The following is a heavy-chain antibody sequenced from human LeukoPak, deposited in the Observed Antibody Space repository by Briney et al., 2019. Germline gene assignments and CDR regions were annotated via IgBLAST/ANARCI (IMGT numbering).Heavy chain of an antibody. CDR2: IKSKADGGTT. CDR1: RFNFTNAW. Sequence: ESGGSLRLSCAASRFNFTNAWVSWVRRAPGKGLEWLGRIKSKADGGTTVHAAPVKDRFAMSRDDSKNTLYLQINSLKAEDTAVYYCVDPPTSLWGQGILVTVSS. CDR3: VDPPTSL. V-gene: IGHV3-15*01. J-gene: IGHJ4*02. D-gene: IGHD1-1*01.